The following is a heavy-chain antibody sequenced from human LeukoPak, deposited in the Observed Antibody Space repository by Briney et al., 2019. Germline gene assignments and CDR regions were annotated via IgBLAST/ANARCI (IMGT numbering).Heavy chain of an antibody. D-gene: IGHD6-13*01. CDR1: GGSISSGDYA. CDR2: IYHSGST. V-gene: IGHV4-30-2*01. Sequence: SETLSLTCAVSGGSISSGDYAWSWIRQPPGKGLEWIGYIYHSGSTYYNPSLKSRVTISVDRSKNQFSLKLSSVTAADTAVYYCARGDSSSWYYFDYWGQGTLVTVSS. CDR3: ARGDSSSWYYFDY. J-gene: IGHJ4*02.